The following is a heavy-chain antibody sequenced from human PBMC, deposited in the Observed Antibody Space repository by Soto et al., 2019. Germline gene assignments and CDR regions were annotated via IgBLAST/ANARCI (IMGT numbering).Heavy chain of an antibody. D-gene: IGHD3-3*01. Sequence: PGASVKVSCKASGYTFTSYGISWVRQAPGQGLEWMGWISAYNGNTNYAQKLQGRVTMTTDTSTSTAYMELRSLRSDDTAVYYCAREGAYYDFWSGSTYYFDYWGQGTLVTVSS. CDR1: GYTFTSYG. CDR3: AREGAYYDFWSGSTYYFDY. V-gene: IGHV1-18*01. CDR2: ISAYNGNT. J-gene: IGHJ4*02.